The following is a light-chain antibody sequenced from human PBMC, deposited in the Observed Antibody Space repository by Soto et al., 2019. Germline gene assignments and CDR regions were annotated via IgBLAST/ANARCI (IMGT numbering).Light chain of an antibody. Sequence: EIVMTQSPATLSVSPGERATLSCRASQSVSSNLAWYQQKPGQAPRLLIYGASTRATGIPARFSGSGSGTEYTLIISSLHSEDFVVYYCQHYINWPPYTFGQGTKLEIK. CDR2: GAS. CDR1: QSVSSN. V-gene: IGKV3-15*01. CDR3: QHYINWPPYT. J-gene: IGKJ2*01.